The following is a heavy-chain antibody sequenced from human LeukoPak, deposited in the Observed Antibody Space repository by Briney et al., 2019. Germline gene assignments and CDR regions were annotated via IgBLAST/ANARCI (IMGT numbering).Heavy chain of an antibody. CDR2: ISYRGGSA. V-gene: IGHV3-23*01. Sequence: GGSLRLSCAASGFTFSDYAMGLVRQAPGKGLEWVSAISYRGGSAYYADSVKGRFTISRDISKSTLYLQMNSLRAEDTAVYYCAKSSGYYFHYWGQGTLVTVSS. CDR3: AKSSGYYFHY. J-gene: IGHJ4*02. D-gene: IGHD3-22*01. CDR1: GFTFSDYA.